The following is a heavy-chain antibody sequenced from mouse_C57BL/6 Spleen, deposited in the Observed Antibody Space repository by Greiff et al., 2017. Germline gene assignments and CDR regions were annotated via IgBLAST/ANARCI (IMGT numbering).Heavy chain of an antibody. CDR2: IHPNSGST. CDR3: ARGWLLHWYFDV. J-gene: IGHJ1*03. Sequence: VQLQQPGAELVKPGASVKLSCKASGYTFTSYWMHWVKQRPGQGLEWIGMIHPNSGSTNYNEKFKSKATLTVDKSSSTAYMQLSSLTSEDSAVYYCARGWLLHWYFDVWGTGTTVTVSS. CDR1: GYTFTSYW. V-gene: IGHV1-64*01. D-gene: IGHD2-3*01.